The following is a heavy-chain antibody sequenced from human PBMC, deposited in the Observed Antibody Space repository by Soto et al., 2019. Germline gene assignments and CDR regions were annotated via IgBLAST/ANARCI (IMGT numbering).Heavy chain of an antibody. CDR2: VSIGGST. Sequence: DVQLLESGGGLVQPEGSLRLSCAASGCTFSSYAMGWVRQGPGKGLEWVAVVSIGGSTHYADSVRGRFTISRDNSKNTLSLPMNSLTAEDTAVYFCAKRRGAGGHFDYWGQGALVTVSS. CDR3: AKRRGAGGHFDY. D-gene: IGHD2-15*01. V-gene: IGHV3-23*01. J-gene: IGHJ4*02. CDR1: GCTFSSYA.